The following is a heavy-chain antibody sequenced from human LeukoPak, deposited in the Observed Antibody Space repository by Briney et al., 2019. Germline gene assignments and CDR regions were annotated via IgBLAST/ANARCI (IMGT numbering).Heavy chain of an antibody. Sequence: QSGGSLRLSCAASGFTSSTYAMSWVRQAPGKGLEWVAAISGSGGSTYYADSVRGRFTISRDESKKTVYLQMNSLRAEDTAVYYCATLHVGYCSSTSCSSAYFDYWGQGTLVTVSS. CDR2: ISGSGGST. J-gene: IGHJ4*02. CDR1: GFTSSTYA. V-gene: IGHV3-23*01. CDR3: ATLHVGYCSSTSCSSAYFDY. D-gene: IGHD2-2*03.